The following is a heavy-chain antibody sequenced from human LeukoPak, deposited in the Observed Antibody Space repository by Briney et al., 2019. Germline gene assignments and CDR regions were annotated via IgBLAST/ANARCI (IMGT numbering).Heavy chain of an antibody. D-gene: IGHD5-24*01. CDR3: ARVGGSNYYYYGMDV. CDR2: IYHSGST. CDR1: GGSISSSNW. J-gene: IGHJ6*02. Sequence: SETLSLTCTVSGGSISSSNWWSWVRQPPGKGLEWIGEIYHSGSTNYNPSLKSRVTISGDRSDNQFSLRLSSVTAADTAVYYCARVGGSNYYYYGMDVWGQGTTVTVSS. V-gene: IGHV4-4*02.